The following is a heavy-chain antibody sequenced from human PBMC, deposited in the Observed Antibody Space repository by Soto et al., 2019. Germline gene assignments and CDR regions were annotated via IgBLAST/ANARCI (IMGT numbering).Heavy chain of an antibody. V-gene: IGHV4-59*06. D-gene: IGHD6-13*01. CDR2: IYYSGST. J-gene: IGHJ6*02. CDR3: ASVIAAAGIGDGMDV. Sequence: PSETLSLTCNVSGGSIYTYYWNWIRQSPGKGLEWIGYIYYSGSTYYNPSLKSRVTISVDTSKNQFSLKLSSVTAADTAVYYCASVIAAAGIGDGMDVWGQGTTVTVSS. CDR1: GGSIYTYY.